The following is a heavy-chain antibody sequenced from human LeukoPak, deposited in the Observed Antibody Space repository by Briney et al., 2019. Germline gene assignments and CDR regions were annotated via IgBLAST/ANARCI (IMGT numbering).Heavy chain of an antibody. Sequence: GTLRLSCVASGFTFSDYGMSWVRQPPGKGLEWIGYIYYRVTSDYNPSLKSRVTMSVDMSTRQISLKLSSVTAADTAVYYCARAVGGDGSGSLWGPGTLVTVSS. V-gene: IGHV4-59*01. D-gene: IGHD3-10*01. J-gene: IGHJ4*02. CDR3: ARAVGGDGSGSL. CDR2: IYYRVTS. CDR1: GFTFSDYG.